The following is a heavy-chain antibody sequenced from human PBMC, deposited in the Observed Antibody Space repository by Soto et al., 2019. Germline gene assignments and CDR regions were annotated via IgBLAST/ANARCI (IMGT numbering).Heavy chain of an antibody. CDR2: INPEEATI. CDR3: GRGAYGDPVDS. D-gene: IGHD4-17*01. V-gene: IGHV3-74*01. CDR1: AVTLRNYW. Sequence: GGSLRLSCTAPAVTLRNYWWPWPAQAPGKGLVWVSRINPEEATISYADSVRGRFTISRDNARDTVFLQMNSLGVEDTAVYYCGRGAYGDPVDSWGQGTLVTVSS. J-gene: IGHJ4*02.